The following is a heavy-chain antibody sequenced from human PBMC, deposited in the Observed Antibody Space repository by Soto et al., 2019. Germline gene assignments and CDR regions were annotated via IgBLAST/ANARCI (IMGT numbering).Heavy chain of an antibody. Sequence: EVQLVESGGGLVQPGGSLRLSCAASGFTFSSYWMSWVRQAPGKGLEWVANIKQDGSQKWYVDSVKGRFTVSRDNAKNSLYLQMNRLRAEDTAVYYCARGDSYDSGGPFSDAFDIWGQGTMVTVSS. CDR2: IKQDGSQK. CDR3: ARGDSYDSGGPFSDAFDI. V-gene: IGHV3-7*04. J-gene: IGHJ3*02. D-gene: IGHD3-22*01. CDR1: GFTFSSYW.